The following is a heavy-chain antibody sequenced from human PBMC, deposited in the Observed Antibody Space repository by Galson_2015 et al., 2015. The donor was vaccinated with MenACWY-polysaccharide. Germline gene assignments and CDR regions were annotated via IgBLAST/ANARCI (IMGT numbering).Heavy chain of an antibody. CDR3: ARRSSGSPGNAFDI. J-gene: IGHJ3*02. CDR1: GGSISSSSDY. Sequence: ETLFPTCTVSGGSISSSSDYWRRVRPPPGKGFEWIGSICYSGSTSYNPSLKSRVTISVDTYKTQFSLKVSSVTAADTAVYHCARRSSGSPGNAFDIWGQGTMVTVSS. CDR2: ICYSGST. V-gene: IGHV4-39*01. D-gene: IGHD1-26*01.